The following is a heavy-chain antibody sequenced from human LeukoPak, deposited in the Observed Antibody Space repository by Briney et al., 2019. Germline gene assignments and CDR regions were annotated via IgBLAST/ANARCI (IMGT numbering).Heavy chain of an antibody. Sequence: GSLRLSCAASGFTFSSYGMSWVRQAPGKGLEWVSAISGSGGSTYYADSVKGRFTISRDNSKNTLYLQMNSLRAEDTAVYYCAKDQVQWELLGYFDYWGQGTLVTVSS. D-gene: IGHD1-26*01. CDR2: ISGSGGST. CDR1: GFTFSSYG. J-gene: IGHJ4*02. V-gene: IGHV3-23*01. CDR3: AKDQVQWELLGYFDY.